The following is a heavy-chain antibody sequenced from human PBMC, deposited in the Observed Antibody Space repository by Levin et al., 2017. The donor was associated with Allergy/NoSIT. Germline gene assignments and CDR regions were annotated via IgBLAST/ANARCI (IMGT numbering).Heavy chain of an antibody. CDR1: GFTFSSYW. Sequence: GESLKISCAASGFTFSSYWMHWVRQAPGKGLVWVSRINSDGSSTSYADSVKGRFTISRDNAKNTLYLQMNSLRAEDTAVYYCARGYCSSTSCYDGYSWGQGTLVTVSS. CDR3: ARGYCSSTSCYDGYS. D-gene: IGHD2-2*01. J-gene: IGHJ4*02. CDR2: INSDGSST. V-gene: IGHV3-74*01.